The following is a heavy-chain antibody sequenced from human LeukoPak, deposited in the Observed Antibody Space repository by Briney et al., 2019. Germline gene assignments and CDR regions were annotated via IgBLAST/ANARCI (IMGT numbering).Heavy chain of an antibody. V-gene: IGHV3-43*02. CDR2: ITGDGTTT. D-gene: IGHD3-22*01. CDR1: GFTFDDSA. Sequence: GGSLRLSCAASGFTFDDSAMHWVRQAPGRGLEWVSLITGDGTTTYYADSVKGRFTISRDNNKNSLYLQMHSLRTEDTAFYYCAKPNNYYDSSGYPVAYYYYYYMDVWGKGATVSVSS. CDR3: AKPNNYYDSSGYPVAYYYYYYMDV. J-gene: IGHJ6*03.